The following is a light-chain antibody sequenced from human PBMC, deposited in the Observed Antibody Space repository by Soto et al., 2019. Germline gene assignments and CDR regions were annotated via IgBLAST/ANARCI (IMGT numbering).Light chain of an antibody. CDR3: QHLNNYPPFT. CDR2: EAS. V-gene: IGKV1-39*01. CDR1: HNIVTY. J-gene: IGKJ3*01. Sequence: DIHMAQSPPSLSASVGDRVTITCRASHNIVTYLNWYQQKAGKAPSLLIYEASHLQSGVPFRFFGSGSGTDFTLTISRLQPEDFATYYCQHLNNYPPFTFGPGTKVDLE.